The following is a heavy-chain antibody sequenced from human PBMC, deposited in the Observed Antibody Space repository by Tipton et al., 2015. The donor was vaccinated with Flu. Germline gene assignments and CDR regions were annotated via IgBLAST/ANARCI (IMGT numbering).Heavy chain of an antibody. J-gene: IGHJ4*02. D-gene: IGHD6-19*01. Sequence: LRLSCTVSGGSISSSSYYWGWIRQPPGKGLEWIGSIYYSGSTYYNPSLKSRVTISVDTSKNQFSLKLSSVTAAGTAVYYCARGPGRYSSGWYFVDYWGQGTLVTVSS. CDR2: IYYSGST. V-gene: IGHV4-39*07. CDR3: ARGPGRYSSGWYFVDY. CDR1: GGSISSSSYY.